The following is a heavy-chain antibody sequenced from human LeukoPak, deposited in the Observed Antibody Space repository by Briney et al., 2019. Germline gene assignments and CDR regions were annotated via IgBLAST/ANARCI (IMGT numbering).Heavy chain of an antibody. Sequence: GVSLRLSCAASGFTFSSYWMHWVRQAPEKGLVWVSRIKSDGSSTSYADSVKGRFTISRDNAKNTLYLQMNSLRAEDTAVYYCARRGAAAGTTDYWGQGTLVTVSS. CDR3: ARRGAAAGTTDY. CDR1: GFTFSSYW. V-gene: IGHV3-74*01. CDR2: IKSDGSST. D-gene: IGHD6-13*01. J-gene: IGHJ4*02.